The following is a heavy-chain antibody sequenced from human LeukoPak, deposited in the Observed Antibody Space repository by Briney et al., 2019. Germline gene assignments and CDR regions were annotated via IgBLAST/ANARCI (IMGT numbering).Heavy chain of an antibody. CDR1: GFTFSSYS. J-gene: IGHJ4*02. D-gene: IGHD4-17*01. CDR3: ARAAEAGDYGFH. CDR2: ISSSSSYI. V-gene: IGHV3-21*01. Sequence: GGPLRPSCAASGFTFSSYSMNWVRQAPGKGLEWASSISSSSSYIYYADSVKGRFTISRDNAKNSLYLQMNSLRAEDTAVYYCARAAEAGDYGFHCGQGTLVTVSS.